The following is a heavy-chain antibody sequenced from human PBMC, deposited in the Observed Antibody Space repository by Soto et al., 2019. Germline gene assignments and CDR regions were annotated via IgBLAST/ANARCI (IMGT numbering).Heavy chain of an antibody. V-gene: IGHV4-59*01. CDR1: GGSISSYY. CDR2: IYYSGST. CDR3: AREVDTAMFDY. Sequence: QVQLQESGPGLVKPSETLSLTRTVSGGSISSYYWSWIRQPPGKGLEWIGYIYYSGSTNYNPSLKSRVTISVDTSKNQFSLKLSSVTAADTAVYYCAREVDTAMFDYWGQGTLVTVSS. J-gene: IGHJ4*02. D-gene: IGHD5-18*01.